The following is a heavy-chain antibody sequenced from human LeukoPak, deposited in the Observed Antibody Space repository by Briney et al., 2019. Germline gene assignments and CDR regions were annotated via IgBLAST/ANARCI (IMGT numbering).Heavy chain of an antibody. D-gene: IGHD1-7*01. V-gene: IGHV1-8*01. Sequence: ASVKASCKASGYTFTSYDINWVRQATGQGLEWMGWMNPNSGNTGYAQKFQGRVTMTRNTSISTAYMELSSLRSEDTAVYYCARELRELLYYYYMDVWGKGTTVTVSS. CDR3: ARELRELLYYYYMDV. J-gene: IGHJ6*03. CDR2: MNPNSGNT. CDR1: GYTFTSYD.